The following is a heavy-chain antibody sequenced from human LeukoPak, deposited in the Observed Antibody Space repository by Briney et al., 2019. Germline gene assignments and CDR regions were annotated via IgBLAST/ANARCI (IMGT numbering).Heavy chain of an antibody. CDR3: AKERDSSGWYYFDY. J-gene: IGHJ4*02. D-gene: IGHD6-19*01. CDR1: GFTFSSYG. Sequence: GGSLRLSCAASGFTFSSYGMHWVRQAPGKGLEWVAVISYDGSNKYYADSVKGRFTISRDNSKNTLYLQMNNLRAEDTAVYYCAKERDSSGWYYFDYWGQGTLVTVSS. CDR2: ISYDGSNK. V-gene: IGHV3-30*18.